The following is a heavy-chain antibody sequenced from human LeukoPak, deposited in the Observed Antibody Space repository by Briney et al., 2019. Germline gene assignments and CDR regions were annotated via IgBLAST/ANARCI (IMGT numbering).Heavy chain of an antibody. V-gene: IGHV1-69*13. Sequence: SVQVSCKASGYTFTGYYMHWVRQAPGQGLEWMGGIIPIFGTANCAQKFQGRVTITADESTSTAYMELSSLRSEDTAVYYCAGSTVTRLAEYFQHWGQGTLVTVSS. D-gene: IGHD4-17*01. CDR3: AGSTVTRLAEYFQH. CDR1: GYTFTGYY. CDR2: IIPIFGTA. J-gene: IGHJ1*01.